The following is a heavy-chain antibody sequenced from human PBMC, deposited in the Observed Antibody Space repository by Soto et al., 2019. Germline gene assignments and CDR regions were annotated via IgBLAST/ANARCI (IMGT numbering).Heavy chain of an antibody. J-gene: IGHJ4*02. CDR2: IYHSGST. D-gene: IGHD3-3*01. Sequence: QVQLQESGPGLVKPSGTLSLTCAVSSGSISSSNWWSWVRQPPGKGLEWIGEIYHSGSTNYNPSLKSRVTISVNKSTNQFSLKLSSVTAADTAVYYCASNRRDFWGGYYEAYWGQGTLVTVSS. CDR3: ASNRRDFWGGYYEAY. CDR1: SGSISSSNW. V-gene: IGHV4-4*02.